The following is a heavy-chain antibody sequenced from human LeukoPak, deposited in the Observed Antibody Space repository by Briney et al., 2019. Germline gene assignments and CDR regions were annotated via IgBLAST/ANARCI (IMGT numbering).Heavy chain of an antibody. J-gene: IGHJ5*02. CDR1: GGSISSYY. D-gene: IGHD3-22*01. Sequence: SETLSLTCTVSGGSISSYYWSWIRQPPGKGLEWIGYIYYSGSTNYNPSLKSRVTISVDTSKNQFSLKLSSVTAADTAVYYCARDRYDSSGYGIKSPNNWFDPWGQGTLVTVSS. CDR2: IYYSGST. CDR3: ARDRYDSSGYGIKSPNNWFDP. V-gene: IGHV4-59*01.